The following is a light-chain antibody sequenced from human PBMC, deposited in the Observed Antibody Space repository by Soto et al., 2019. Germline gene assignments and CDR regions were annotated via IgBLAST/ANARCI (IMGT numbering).Light chain of an antibody. J-gene: IGLJ1*01. CDR2: EVT. CDR3: RSYTNINTRACV. Sequence: QSVLTQPASVSGSPGQSITISCTGTSGDIGSYNRVSWYQQHPGKAPKLIIYEVTDRPSGVSNRCSGSKSGNTASLTISGLQAEDEAEYYCRSYTNINTRACVFGTGTKLTVL. CDR1: SGDIGSYNR. V-gene: IGLV2-14*01.